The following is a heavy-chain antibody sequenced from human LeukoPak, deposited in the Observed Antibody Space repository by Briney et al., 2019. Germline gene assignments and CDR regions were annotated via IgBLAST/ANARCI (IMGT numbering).Heavy chain of an antibody. CDR2: INSDGSST. V-gene: IGHV3-74*01. CDR1: GFTFSRYW. CDR3: ARPYNDILNGRYFYYYDMGV. Sequence: GGSLRLSCAASGFTFSRYWMHWVRQAPGKGLEWVSRINSDGSSTTYADSVKGRFTISRDNAKNTLNLQMNSLRAEDTAVYLCARPYNDILNGRYFYYYDMGVWGQGTTVTVSS. J-gene: IGHJ6*02. D-gene: IGHD3-9*01.